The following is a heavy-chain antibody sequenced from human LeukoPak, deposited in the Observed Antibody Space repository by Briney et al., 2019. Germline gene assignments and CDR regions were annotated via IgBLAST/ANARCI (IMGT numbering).Heavy chain of an antibody. D-gene: IGHD3-22*01. J-gene: IGHJ3*02. CDR3: ARSHYDSSGSNAFDI. Sequence: PSETLSLTCAVYGGSFSGYYWSWIRQPPGKGLEWIGEINHSGSTYYNPSLKSRVTISVDRSKNQFSLKLSSVTAADTAVYYCARSHYDSSGSNAFDIWGQGTMVTVSS. CDR1: GGSFSGYY. V-gene: IGHV4-34*01. CDR2: INHSGST.